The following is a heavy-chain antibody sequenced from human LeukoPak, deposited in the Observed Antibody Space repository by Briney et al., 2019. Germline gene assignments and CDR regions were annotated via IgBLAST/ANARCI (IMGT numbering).Heavy chain of an antibody. CDR2: IYTSGST. D-gene: IGHD6-19*01. CDR3: ARVPLCCSVWYCFGY. J-gene: IGHJ4*02. Sequence: SETLSLTCTVSGGSLSSGSYYWGWIRQPAGKGLEWIGRIYTSGSTNYNPSLKSRVTISVDTSKNQFSLKLSSVTAADTAVYYYARVPLCCSVWYCFGYWGQGTLVTVSS. CDR1: GGSLSSGSYY. V-gene: IGHV4-61*02.